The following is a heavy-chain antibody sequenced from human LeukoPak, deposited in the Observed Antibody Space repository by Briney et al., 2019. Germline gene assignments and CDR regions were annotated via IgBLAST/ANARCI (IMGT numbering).Heavy chain of an antibody. J-gene: IGHJ5*02. V-gene: IGHV1-18*01. Sequence: GASVKVSCKASGYTFTSHGISWVRQAPGQGLEWMRWISAYNGDTKYAQNFQGRVTLTTYTSTTTAYLELRSLRSDDTAVYYCARDPSNTSGWKTWFDPWGQGTLVTVSS. CDR1: GYTFTSHG. D-gene: IGHD6-19*01. CDR2: ISAYNGDT. CDR3: ARDPSNTSGWKTWFDP.